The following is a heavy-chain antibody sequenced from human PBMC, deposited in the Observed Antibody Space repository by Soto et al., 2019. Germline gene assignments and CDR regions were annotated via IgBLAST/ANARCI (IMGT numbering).Heavy chain of an antibody. CDR1: GDSISSPHYY. D-gene: IGHD3-22*01. J-gene: IGHJ4*02. Sequence: SETLSLTCTVSGDSISSPHYYWTWVRQGPGKGLEWVGYIYYTGNNFYNPALQSRIAMSVDPSTNQFSLNLASVTASDTAVYYCARLPKQNYDTSTLNVGFDSWGPGTLVTVSS. V-gene: IGHV4-30-4*01. CDR3: ARLPKQNYDTSTLNVGFDS. CDR2: IYYTGNN.